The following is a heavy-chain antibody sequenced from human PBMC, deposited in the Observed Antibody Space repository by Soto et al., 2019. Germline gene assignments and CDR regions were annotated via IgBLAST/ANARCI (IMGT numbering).Heavy chain of an antibody. CDR3: ARDLVVKNTIFGAVIPPLGMDV. CDR1: GYTFTSYY. V-gene: IGHV1-46*01. Sequence: GASVKVSCKTSGYTFTSYYIHWVRQAPGQGLEWMGIINPSDGGTSYAQKFQDRVTMTRDTSTSTVYMESSSLRSEDTAVYYCARDLVVKNTIFGAVIPPLGMDVWGQGTTVTVSS. J-gene: IGHJ6*02. D-gene: IGHD3-3*01. CDR2: INPSDGGT.